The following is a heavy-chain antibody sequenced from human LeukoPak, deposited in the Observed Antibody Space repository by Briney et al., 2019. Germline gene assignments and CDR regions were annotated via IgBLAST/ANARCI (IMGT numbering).Heavy chain of an antibody. Sequence: SVKVSCKASGGTFSSYAISWVRQAPGQGLEWMGGIIPIFGTANYAQKFQGRVTITADKSTSTAYMELSSLRSEDAAVYYCARVAYDILTGYYNYYYYGMDVWGKGTTVTVSS. V-gene: IGHV1-69*06. D-gene: IGHD3-9*01. CDR2: IIPIFGTA. CDR3: ARVAYDILTGYYNYYYYGMDV. CDR1: GGTFSSYA. J-gene: IGHJ6*04.